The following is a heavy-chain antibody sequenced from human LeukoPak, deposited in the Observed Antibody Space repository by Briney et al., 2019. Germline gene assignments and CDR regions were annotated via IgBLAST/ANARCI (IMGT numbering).Heavy chain of an antibody. V-gene: IGHV1-8*01. D-gene: IGHD2-2*01. CDR2: MSPNSGNT. J-gene: IGHJ6*03. CDR1: GYTLTSYD. CDR3: ARGGLYQLLKDYYYMDV. Sequence: ASVKVSCKASGYTLTSYDINWVRQATGQGLEWMGWMSPNSGNTGYAQKFQGRVTMTRNTSISTAYMELSSLRSEDTAVYYCARGGLYQLLKDYYYMDVWGKGTTVTVSS.